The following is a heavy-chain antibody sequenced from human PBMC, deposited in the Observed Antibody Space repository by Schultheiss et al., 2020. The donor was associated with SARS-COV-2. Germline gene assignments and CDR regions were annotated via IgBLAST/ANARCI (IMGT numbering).Heavy chain of an antibody. CDR1: GFTFSNAW. CDR3: TTTPRRYSSGG. J-gene: IGHJ4*02. D-gene: IGHD6-19*01. CDR2: IKSKTDGGTT. V-gene: IGHV3-15*01. Sequence: GESLKISCAASGFTFSNAWMSWVRQAPGKGPEWVGRIKSKTDGGTTDYAAPVKGRFTISRDDSKNTLYLQMNSLKTEDTAVYYCTTTPRRYSSGGGGQGTLVTVSS.